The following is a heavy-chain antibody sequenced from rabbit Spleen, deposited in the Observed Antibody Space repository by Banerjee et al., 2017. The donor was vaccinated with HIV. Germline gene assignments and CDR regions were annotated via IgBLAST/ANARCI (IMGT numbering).Heavy chain of an antibody. J-gene: IGHJ4*01. CDR1: GVFFSSSHF. D-gene: IGHD6-1*01. Sequence: QSLEESGGDLVQPEGSLTPTCTGSGVFFSSSHFMCWVRQAPGKGLEWIACIYAGAGTTYYAHWAKGRFTISKTSSTTVTLQMTSLTAADTATYFCASDFGGYDYAFDLWGPGTLVTVS. CDR3: ASDFGGYDYAFDL. V-gene: IGHV1S40*01. CDR2: IYAGAGTT.